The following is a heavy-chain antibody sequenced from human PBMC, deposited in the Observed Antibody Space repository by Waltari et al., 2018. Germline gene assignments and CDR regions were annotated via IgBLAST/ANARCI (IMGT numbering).Heavy chain of an antibody. D-gene: IGHD6-19*01. CDR1: GGALSSYA. J-gene: IGHJ3*01. V-gene: IGHV1-69*05. Sequence: QVQLVQSGAEVKKPGSSVRVSCKASGGALSSYAIRWVRQAPGQGLEWMGGMIPMFGAPNYAQKFQGRITITTDDSTRTDYMERSSLRSDDTAVYFCATSSSGWYQDASDVWGHGTLVTV. CDR2: MIPMFGAP. CDR3: ATSSSGWYQDASDV.